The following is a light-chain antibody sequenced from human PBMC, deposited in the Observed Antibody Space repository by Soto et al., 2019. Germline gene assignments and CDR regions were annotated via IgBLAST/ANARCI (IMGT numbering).Light chain of an antibody. CDR1: QAVPNN. V-gene: IGKV1-9*01. CDR3: QQVKTYPRT. CDR2: EES. Sequence: DIHLTQSPSFLSASVGDRVTITCRPSQAVPNNMAWYQQKPGKPPKLLIYEESTLHSGVPSRSRGRKSGTQFTLTIDSLQPEDFATYYCQQVKTYPRTFGGGTKVDIK. J-gene: IGKJ4*01.